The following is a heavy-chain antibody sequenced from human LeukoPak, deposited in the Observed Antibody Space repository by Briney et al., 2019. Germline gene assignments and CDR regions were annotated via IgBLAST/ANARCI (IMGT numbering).Heavy chain of an antibody. J-gene: IGHJ6*03. CDR1: GGSFSGYY. V-gene: IGHV4-34*01. CDR3: ARASGWYERGPDYYYYYMDV. D-gene: IGHD6-19*01. CDR2: INHSGCT. Sequence: PSETLSLTCAVYGGSFSGYYWSWIRQPPGKGLEWIGEINHSGCTNYNPCLKGRVTISVDTSKNQFSLKLSSVTAADTAVYYCARASGWYERGPDYYYYYMDVWGKGIMVTASS.